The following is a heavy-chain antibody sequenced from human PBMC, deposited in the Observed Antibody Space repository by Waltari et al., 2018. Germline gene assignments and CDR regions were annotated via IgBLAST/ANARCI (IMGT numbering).Heavy chain of an antibody. D-gene: IGHD6-6*01. V-gene: IGHV1-69*10. Sequence: QVQLVQSGAEVKKPGSSVKVSCKASGGTFSSYAISWVRQAPGQGLEWMGGIIPILGIANYAQKFQGRVTITADNSTSTAYMELSSLRSEDTAVYYCAREGIEYSSSAALGYWGQGTLVTVSS. J-gene: IGHJ4*02. CDR3: AREGIEYSSSAALGY. CDR2: IIPILGIA. CDR1: GGTFSSYA.